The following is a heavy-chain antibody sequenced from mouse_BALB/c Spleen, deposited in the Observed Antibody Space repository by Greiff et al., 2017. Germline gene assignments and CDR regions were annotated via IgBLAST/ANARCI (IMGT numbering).Heavy chain of an antibody. J-gene: IGHJ4*01. CDR2: INSNGGST. CDR3: ASPGGAFYAMDY. Sequence: EVKLVESGGGLVQPGGSLKLSCAASGFTFSSYGMSWVRQTPDKRLELVATINSNGGSTYYPDSVKGRFTISRDNAKNTLYLQMSSLKSEDTAMYYCASPGGAFYAMDYWGQGTSVTVSS. V-gene: IGHV5-6-3*01. CDR1: GFTFSSYG.